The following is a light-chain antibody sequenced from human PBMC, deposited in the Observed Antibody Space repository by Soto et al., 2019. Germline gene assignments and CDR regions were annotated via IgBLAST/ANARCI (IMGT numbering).Light chain of an antibody. CDR3: QQRSNWPSIT. CDR2: DAS. Sequence: EFVLTQSPGTLSLSPGERATLSYRASQTVRNNYLAWYQQKPGQAPRLLIYDASSRATGIPDRFSGSGSGTDFTLTISRLEPEDFAVYHCQQRSNWPSITFGQGTRLEIK. J-gene: IGKJ5*01. V-gene: IGKV3D-20*02. CDR1: QTVRNNY.